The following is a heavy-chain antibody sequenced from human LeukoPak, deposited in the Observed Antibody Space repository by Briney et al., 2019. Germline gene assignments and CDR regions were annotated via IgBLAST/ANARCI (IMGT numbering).Heavy chain of an antibody. CDR3: ARDSRASYSSSWYGGRAAFDI. V-gene: IGHV6-1*01. J-gene: IGHJ3*02. CDR2: TYYRSKWYN. Sequence: SQTLSPTCAISGDSVSSNSAAWNWIRQSPSRGLEWLGRTYYRSKWYNDYAVSVKSRITINPDTSKNQFSLQLNSVTPEDTAVYYCARDSRASYSSSWYGGRAAFDIWGQGTMVTVSS. D-gene: IGHD6-13*01. CDR1: GDSVSSNSAA.